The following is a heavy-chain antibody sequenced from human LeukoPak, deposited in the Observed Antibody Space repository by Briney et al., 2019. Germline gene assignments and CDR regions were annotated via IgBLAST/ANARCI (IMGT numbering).Heavy chain of an antibody. J-gene: IGHJ6*03. CDR2: INWNGGST. Sequence: GGSLRLSCAASGFTFDDYGMSWVRQAPGKGLEWVSGINWNGGSTGYADSVKGRFTISRDNAKNSLYLRMNSLRAEDTALYYCARDGCSSTSCYRRGYYYYYYMDVWGKGTTVTVSS. D-gene: IGHD2-2*02. CDR1: GFTFDDYG. CDR3: ARDGCSSTSCYRRGYYYYYYMDV. V-gene: IGHV3-20*04.